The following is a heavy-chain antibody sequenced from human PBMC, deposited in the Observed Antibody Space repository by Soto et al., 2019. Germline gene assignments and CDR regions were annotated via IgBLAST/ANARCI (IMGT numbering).Heavy chain of an antibody. D-gene: IGHD2-21*02. V-gene: IGHV4-4*07. J-gene: IGHJ4*02. CDR1: GVSVSSYT. CDR3: TRDGMTTGDT. Sequence: PSETLSLTCLVSGVSVSSYTWIWVRQPANKGLEWIGRVFSSVSATYSPSLKSRVRISMDTPENRISLKLDSVTAADAGVYYCTRDGMTTGDTWGPGTQVTVSS. CDR2: VFSSVSA.